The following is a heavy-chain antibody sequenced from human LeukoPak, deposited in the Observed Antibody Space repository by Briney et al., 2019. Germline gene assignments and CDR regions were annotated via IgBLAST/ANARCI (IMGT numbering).Heavy chain of an antibody. CDR2: NNGDGSTT. Sequence: PGGSLRLSCAASGFTFSSYAMSWVRQAPGKGLMYISRNNGDGSTTNYADVVKGRFTMSRDNVKSTLYLQMNSLRVEDTAVYYCARDPRNVGLAPWGQGTLVTVSP. CDR1: GFTFSSYA. D-gene: IGHD2-15*01. V-gene: IGHV3-74*01. CDR3: ARDPRNVGLAP. J-gene: IGHJ5*02.